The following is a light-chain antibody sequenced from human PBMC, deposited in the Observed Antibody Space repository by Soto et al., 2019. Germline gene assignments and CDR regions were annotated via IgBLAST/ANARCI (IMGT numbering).Light chain of an antibody. V-gene: IGKV1-39*01. CDR1: QSISRR. CDR3: QQSHSRVT. CDR2: AAS. Sequence: DIQMTQSPSSLSASLGDGVTITCRASQSISRRVSWYLQKPGKAPRLLIYAASNLQTGVPSRFSGSGSGTDFTLTISSLQPEDFATYYCQQSHSRVTFGQGTKVDIK. J-gene: IGKJ1*01.